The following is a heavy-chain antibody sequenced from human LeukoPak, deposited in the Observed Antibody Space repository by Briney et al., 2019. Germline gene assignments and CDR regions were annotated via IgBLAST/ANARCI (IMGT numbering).Heavy chain of an antibody. Sequence: SETLSLTCAVYGGSFSGYYWSWIRQPPGKGLEWIGEINHRGSTNYNPSLKSRVTISVDTSKNQFSLKLSSVTAADTAVYYCASNRIAAAGLRYYGMDVWGQGTTVTVSS. CDR2: INHRGST. CDR3: ASNRIAAAGLRYYGMDV. D-gene: IGHD6-13*01. V-gene: IGHV4-34*01. J-gene: IGHJ6*02. CDR1: GGSFSGYY.